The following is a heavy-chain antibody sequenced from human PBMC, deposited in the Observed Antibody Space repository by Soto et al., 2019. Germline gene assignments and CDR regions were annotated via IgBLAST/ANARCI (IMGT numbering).Heavy chain of an antibody. CDR3: ARDQYAVGGDV. CDR1: GYTFTDYG. D-gene: IGHD2-21*02. J-gene: IGHJ4*02. CDR2: INSYNGKT. V-gene: IGHV1-18*01. Sequence: QVQLVQSGVEVKRPGASVKVSCKASGYTFTDYGVSWVRQAPGQGLEWMGWINSYNGKTNYAKKVQGRVTMTTDTSTATAYMELRSLKSDDTAVYYCARDQYAVGGDVWGLGTLVTVSS.